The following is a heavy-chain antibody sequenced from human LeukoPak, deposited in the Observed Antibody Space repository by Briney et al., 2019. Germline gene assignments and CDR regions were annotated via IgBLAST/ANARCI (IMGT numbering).Heavy chain of an antibody. CDR2: VRPDGSSN. CDR3: AKDQAGTWGLDY. Sequence: GGSLRLSCAASGFTLSNFGMHWVRQAPGKGLEWVAFVRPDGSSNYYADSVKGRFTISRDISKTTLYLQMNSLRAEDTAFYYCAKDQAGTWGLDYWGQGTLVTVSS. D-gene: IGHD3-10*01. V-gene: IGHV3-30*02. CDR1: GFTLSNFG. J-gene: IGHJ4*02.